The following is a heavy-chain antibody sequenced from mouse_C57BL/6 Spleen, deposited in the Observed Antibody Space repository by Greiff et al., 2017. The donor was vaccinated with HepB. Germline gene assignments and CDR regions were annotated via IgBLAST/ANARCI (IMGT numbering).Heavy chain of an antibody. CDR2: IYPGDGDT. J-gene: IGHJ1*03. V-gene: IGHV1-80*01. Sequence: LVESGAELVKPGASVKISCKASGYAFSSYWMNWVKQRPGKGLEWIGQIYPGDGDTNYNGKFKGKATLTADKSSSTAYMQLSSLTSEDSAVYFCASHYYYGSSYWYFDVWGTGTTVTVSS. CDR3: ASHYYYGSSYWYFDV. D-gene: IGHD1-1*01. CDR1: GYAFSSYW.